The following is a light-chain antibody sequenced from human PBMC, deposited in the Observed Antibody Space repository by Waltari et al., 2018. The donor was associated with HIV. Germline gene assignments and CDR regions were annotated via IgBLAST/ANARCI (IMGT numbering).Light chain of an antibody. CDR1: SSDVGAYDY. CDR2: EGD. V-gene: IGLV2-8*01. CDR3: SSYAGNNNLV. Sequence: QSALTQPPSASGSPGQSVTISCTGTSSDVGAYDYVSWYQQYPDKPPKLMIYEGDKRPSGVPDRCPGSKLGNTASLTVTGLQAEDEADYYCSSYAGNNNLVFGTGTKVTGL. J-gene: IGLJ1*01.